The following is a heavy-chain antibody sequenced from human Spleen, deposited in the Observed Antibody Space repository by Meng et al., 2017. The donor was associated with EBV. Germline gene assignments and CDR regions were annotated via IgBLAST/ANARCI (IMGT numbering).Heavy chain of an antibody. CDR3: TRTPHSSADWFDP. D-gene: IGHD1-26*01. V-gene: IGHV6-1*01. Sequence: VQLQQSGPGLVQPSQTLSSTRAISGASVYSNNAAWNWIRQSPSRGLEWLGRTYYRSNWYNDYAVSLRSRLTINPDTSKNQFSLQLRSVTPEDTAVYYCTRTPHSSADWFDPWGQGTLVTVSS. CDR1: GASVYSNNAA. CDR2: TYYRSNWYN. J-gene: IGHJ5*02.